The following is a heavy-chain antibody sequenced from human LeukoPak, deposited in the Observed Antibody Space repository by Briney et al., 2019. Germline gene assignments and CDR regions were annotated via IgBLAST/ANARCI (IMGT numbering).Heavy chain of an antibody. V-gene: IGHV4-34*01. Sequence: PSETLSLTCAVYGGSFSGYYWSWIRQPPGKGLEWIGEINHSGSTNYNPSLKSRVTISVDTSKNQFSLKLSSVTAADTAVYYCARPRIAARYPPYYMDVWGKGTTVTVSS. J-gene: IGHJ6*03. D-gene: IGHD6-6*01. CDR2: INHSGST. CDR1: GGSFSGYY. CDR3: ARPRIAARYPPYYMDV.